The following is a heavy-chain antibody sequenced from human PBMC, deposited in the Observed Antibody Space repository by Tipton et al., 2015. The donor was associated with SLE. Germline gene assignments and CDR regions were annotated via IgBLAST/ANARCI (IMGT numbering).Heavy chain of an antibody. J-gene: IGHJ4*02. Sequence: SLRLSCTASGFTFGDYAMSWVRQAPGKGLEWVGFIRSKAYGGTTDYAASVTGRFTISRDDSKSIAYLQMNSLKTDDTAVYYCTRSPGGGEAVLGFWGQGTLVTVSS. V-gene: IGHV3-49*04. CDR3: TRSPGGGEAVLGF. CDR2: IRSKAYGGTT. CDR1: GFTFGDYA. D-gene: IGHD2-21*01.